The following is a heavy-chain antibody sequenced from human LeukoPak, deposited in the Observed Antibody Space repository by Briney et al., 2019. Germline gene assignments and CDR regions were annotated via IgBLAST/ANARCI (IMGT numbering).Heavy chain of an antibody. V-gene: IGHV1-8*03. CDR2: MNPNSGNT. CDR1: GYTFTSYD. J-gene: IGHJ4*02. Sequence: GASVKVSCKASGYTFTSYDINWVRQATGQGLEWMGWMNPNSGNTGYAQKFQGRVTITRNTSISTAYMELSSLRAEDTAVYFCARGAREYDWWGQGTLVTVSS. D-gene: IGHD2/OR15-2a*01. CDR3: ARGAREYDW.